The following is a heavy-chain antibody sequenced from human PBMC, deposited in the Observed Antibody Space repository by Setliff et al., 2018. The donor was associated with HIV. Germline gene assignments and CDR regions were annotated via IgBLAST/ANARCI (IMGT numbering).Heavy chain of an antibody. D-gene: IGHD2-2*01. V-gene: IGHV2-5*02. CDR1: GFSLTTNGVG. CDR3: AHSLYCSSSNCSGLLFDY. Sequence: SGPTLVNPTQTLTLTCTSSGFSLTTNGVGVGWIRQPPGKALEWLALIYWDDDKRYRSSLKSRLTITKDTSKNQVVLTMTNMDPVDTATYYCAHSLYCSSSNCSGLLFDYWGQGTLVTVSS. CDR2: IYWDDDK. J-gene: IGHJ4*02.